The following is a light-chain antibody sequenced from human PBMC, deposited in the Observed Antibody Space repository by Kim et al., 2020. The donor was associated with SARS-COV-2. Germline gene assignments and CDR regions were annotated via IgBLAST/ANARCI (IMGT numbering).Light chain of an antibody. CDR3: GSRDSSGPGV. V-gene: IGLV3-19*01. Sequence: SSELTQDPAVSVALGQTVRITCQGDSLRKYSASWYQQKPGQAPILVMHDKNNVRPSGVPERFSGSNSGNTSFVTITGDQVEDDATYYCGSRDSSGPGVFGGGTKLTVL. CDR2: DKN. CDR1: SLRKYS. J-gene: IGLJ3*02.